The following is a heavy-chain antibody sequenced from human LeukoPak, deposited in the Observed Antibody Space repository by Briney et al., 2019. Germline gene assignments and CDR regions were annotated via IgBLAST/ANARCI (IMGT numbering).Heavy chain of an antibody. V-gene: IGHV3-21*01. Sequence: GGSLRLSCAASGFTFSSYGMHWVRQAPGKGLEWVSSISSSSSYIHSADSVRGRFTISRDNAKNSLFLQMNSLRAEDTAVYYCARDEWGDAFDIWGQGTMVTVFS. J-gene: IGHJ3*02. CDR1: GFTFSSYG. CDR3: ARDEWGDAFDI. D-gene: IGHD1-26*01. CDR2: ISSSSSYI.